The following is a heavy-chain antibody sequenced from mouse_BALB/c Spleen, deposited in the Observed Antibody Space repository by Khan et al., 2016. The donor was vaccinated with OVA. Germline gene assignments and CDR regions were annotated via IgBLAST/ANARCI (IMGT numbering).Heavy chain of an antibody. D-gene: IGHD1-1*01. V-gene: IGHV1S41*01. CDR2: IRPGSGTT. CDR1: GYTCTGYW. J-gene: IGHJ4*01. CDR3: GRANYYGSGHHGMAY. Sequence: DLVKPGASVKLSCKASGYTCTGYWINWINQRPGQGLEWIGRIRPGSGTTYYSEMLKGKETLTVDTASSTAYMQLSSLSSEDAAVYFCGRANYYGSGHHGMAYWGQGTAVIASA.